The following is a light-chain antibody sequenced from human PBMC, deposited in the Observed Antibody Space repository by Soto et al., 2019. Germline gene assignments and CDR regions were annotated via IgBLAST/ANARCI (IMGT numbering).Light chain of an antibody. CDR3: QQSYSTPRT. Sequence: EIVLTQSPATLSLSPGERATLSCRASQSVGSSLAWYQQKPGQAPRLLINDSSNRATGIPARFSGSGSGTDFTLTISSLEPEDFATYYCQQSYSTPRTFGQGTNVEMK. V-gene: IGKV3-11*01. CDR1: QSVGSS. J-gene: IGKJ1*01. CDR2: DSS.